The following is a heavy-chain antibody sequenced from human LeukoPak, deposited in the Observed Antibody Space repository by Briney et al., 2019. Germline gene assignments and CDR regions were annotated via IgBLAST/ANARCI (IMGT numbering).Heavy chain of an antibody. V-gene: IGHV4-30-4*08. CDR3: ARVTGDCSSTSCSFDY. J-gene: IGHJ4*02. D-gene: IGHD2-2*01. Sequence: SETLSLTCTVSGGSISSGDYYWSWIRQPPGKGLEWIGYTYYSGSTYYNPSLKSRVTISVDTSKNQFSLKLSSVTAADTAVYYCARVTGDCSSTSCSFDYWGQGTLVTVSS. CDR2: TYYSGST. CDR1: GGSISSGDYY.